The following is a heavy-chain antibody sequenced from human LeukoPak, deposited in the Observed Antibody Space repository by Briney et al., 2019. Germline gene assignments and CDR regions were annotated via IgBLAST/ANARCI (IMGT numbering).Heavy chain of an antibody. CDR2: IYNGRNT. Sequence: SETLSLTCSASGASTSDKYWSWIRQSPGRTLEWIGHIYNGRNTKYNPSLMSRVTISVDTSKNQFSLSLTSVTAADTAMYYCAQTTGWPGFDFWGPGALVTVSS. V-gene: IGHV4-59*08. J-gene: IGHJ4*02. D-gene: IGHD6-19*01. CDR1: GASTSDKY. CDR3: AQTTGWPGFDF.